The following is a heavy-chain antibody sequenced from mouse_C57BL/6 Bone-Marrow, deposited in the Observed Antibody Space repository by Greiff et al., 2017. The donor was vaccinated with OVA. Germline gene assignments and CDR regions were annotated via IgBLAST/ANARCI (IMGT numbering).Heavy chain of an antibody. J-gene: IGHJ4*01. CDR3: ARGEGIYYGNYEAMDY. CDR2: INPNNGGT. Sequence: VQLQQSGPELVKPGASVKISCKASGYTFTDYYMNWVKQSHGKSLEWIGDINPNNGGTSYNQKFKGKATLTVDKSSSTAYMELRSLTSADSADYYCARGEGIYYGNYEAMDYWGQGTSVTVSS. D-gene: IGHD2-1*01. CDR1: GYTFTDYY. V-gene: IGHV1-26*01.